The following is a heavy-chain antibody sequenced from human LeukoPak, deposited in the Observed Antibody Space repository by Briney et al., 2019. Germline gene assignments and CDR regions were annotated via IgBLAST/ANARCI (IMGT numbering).Heavy chain of an antibody. V-gene: IGHV4-30-2*01. Sequence: PSETLSLTCAVSGGSISSGGYSWSWIRQPPGKGLEWIGYIYHSGSTYYNPSLKSRVTISVDRSKNQFSLKLSSVTAADTAVYYCARESVRLGFDYWGQGTLVTVSS. D-gene: IGHD3-16*01. CDR2: IYHSGST. CDR1: GGSISSGGYS. J-gene: IGHJ4*02. CDR3: ARESVRLGFDY.